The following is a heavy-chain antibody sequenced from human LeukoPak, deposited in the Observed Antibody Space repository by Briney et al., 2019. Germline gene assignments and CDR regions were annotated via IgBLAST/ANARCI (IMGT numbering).Heavy chain of an antibody. CDR1: GGSISTYY. D-gene: IGHD3-22*01. CDR2: SHYSGNT. J-gene: IGHJ6*02. Sequence: SETLSLTCTVSGGSISTYYWTWIRQPPGKGLEWIGFSHYSGNTNYNPSLKSRVTISVDTSTNQFSLKLTSVTAADTAIYYCARAPRGESDAASGFYGVDVWGQGATATVSS. CDR3: ARAPRGESDAASGFYGVDV. V-gene: IGHV4-59*01.